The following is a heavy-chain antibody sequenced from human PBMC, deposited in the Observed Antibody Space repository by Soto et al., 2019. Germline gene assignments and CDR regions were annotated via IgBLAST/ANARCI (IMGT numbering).Heavy chain of an antibody. CDR1: SGSISSSNW. D-gene: IGHD4-17*01. J-gene: IGHJ5*02. CDR3: ARDRKIRVTTVTTGRGNWFDP. CDR2: IYHSGST. V-gene: IGHV4-4*02. Sequence: QVQLQESGPGLVKPSGTLSLTCAVSSGSISSSNWWSWVRQPPGKGLEWIGEIYHSGSTNYNPSLKSRGTISVDKSKNQFSLKLSSVTAADTAVYYCARDRKIRVTTVTTGRGNWFDPWGQGTLVTVSS.